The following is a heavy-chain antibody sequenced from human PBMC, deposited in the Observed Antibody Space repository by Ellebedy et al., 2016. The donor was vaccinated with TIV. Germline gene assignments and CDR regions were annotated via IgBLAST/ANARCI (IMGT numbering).Heavy chain of an antibody. CDR1: GGSFSGYY. V-gene: IGHV4-34*01. CDR2: INHSGST. CDR3: ARQYSSGWYGPFWFDP. D-gene: IGHD6-19*01. J-gene: IGHJ5*02. Sequence: SETLSLTXAVYGGSFSGYYWSWIRQLPGKGLEWIGEINHSGSTNYNPSLKSRVTISVDTSKNQFSLKLRSVTAADTAVYYCARQYSSGWYGPFWFDPWGQGTLVTVSS.